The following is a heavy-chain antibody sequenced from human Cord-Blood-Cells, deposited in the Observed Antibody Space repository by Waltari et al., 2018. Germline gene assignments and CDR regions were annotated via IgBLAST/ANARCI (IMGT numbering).Heavy chain of an antibody. J-gene: IGHJ3*02. Sequence: QVQLVESGGGVVQPGRSLRLSCAASGFTFSSYGMHWVRQAPGKGLEWVAVISYDGSNKYYADSVKGRFTISRDNSKNTLYLQMNSLRAEDTAVYYCAKDYLLTGEMGDAFVIWGQGTMVTVSS. V-gene: IGHV3-30*18. CDR2: ISYDGSNK. CDR1: GFTFSSYG. D-gene: IGHD7-27*01. CDR3: AKDYLLTGEMGDAFVI.